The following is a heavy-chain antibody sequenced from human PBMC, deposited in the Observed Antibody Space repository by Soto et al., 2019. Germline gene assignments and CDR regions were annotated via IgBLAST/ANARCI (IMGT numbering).Heavy chain of an antibody. CDR2: ISYSGST. V-gene: IGHV4-31*03. J-gene: IGHJ4*02. CDR3: ARDRNQYYFDY. CDR1: GGSISSGGYY. Sequence: PSETLSLTCTVSGGSISSGGYYWSWIRQHPGKGLEWIGYISYSGSTYYKPSLKSRLTISVDTSKNQFSLKLSSVTAADTAVYYCARDRNQYYFDYWGQGTLVTVSS.